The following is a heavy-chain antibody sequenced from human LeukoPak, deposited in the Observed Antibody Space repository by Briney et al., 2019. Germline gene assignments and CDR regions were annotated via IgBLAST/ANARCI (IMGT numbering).Heavy chain of an antibody. Sequence: GGSLRLSCAASGITVSNNYMTWVRQAPGKGLEWVSLIYGGGSTYYADSVKGRFTISRDNFKNTLYLQMNTLRAEDTAVYYCARGYCTNGVCYNNWFDPWGRGTLVTVSS. CDR2: IYGGGST. V-gene: IGHV3-66*01. J-gene: IGHJ5*02. D-gene: IGHD2-8*01. CDR3: ARGYCTNGVCYNNWFDP. CDR1: GITVSNNY.